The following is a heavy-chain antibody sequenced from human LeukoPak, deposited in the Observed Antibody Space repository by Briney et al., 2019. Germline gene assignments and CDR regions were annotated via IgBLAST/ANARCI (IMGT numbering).Heavy chain of an antibody. CDR1: GFIFSSYA. CDR2: ISYDGSNK. J-gene: IGHJ4*02. D-gene: IGHD3-22*01. CDR3: ARVGSSGYYPGDY. V-gene: IGHV3-30-3*01. Sequence: GGSLRLSCAASGFIFSSYAMHWVRQAPGKGLEWVAVISYDGSNKYYADSVKGRFTISRDNSKNTLYLQMNSLRAEDTAVYYCARVGSSGYYPGDYWGQGTLVTVSS.